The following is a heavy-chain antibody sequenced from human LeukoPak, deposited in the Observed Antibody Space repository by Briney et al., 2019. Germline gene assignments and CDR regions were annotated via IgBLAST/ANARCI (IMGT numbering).Heavy chain of an antibody. D-gene: IGHD2-21*02. V-gene: IGHV1-2*02. CDR1: GYTFTGYY. J-gene: IGHJ5*02. CDR2: INPNSGGT. Sequence: ASVKVSCKASGYTFTGYYMHWVRQAPGQGLEWVGWINPNSGGTNYAQKFQGRVTMTRDTSISTAYMELSRLRSDDTAVYYCARGLVVVTAPRGWFDPWGQGTLVTVSS. CDR3: ARGLVVVTAPRGWFDP.